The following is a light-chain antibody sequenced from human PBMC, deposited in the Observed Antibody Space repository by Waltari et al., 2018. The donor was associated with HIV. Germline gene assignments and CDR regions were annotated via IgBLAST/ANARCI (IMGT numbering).Light chain of an antibody. CDR2: LAS. CDR3: QQYYSFPLT. V-gene: IGKV4-1*01. CDR1: QTVLQSSNKKNQ. J-gene: IGKJ4*01. Sequence: EIAMTQSPDYLDVSLGKKATINCRSSQTVLQSSNKKNQLAWYQRRPGQRPRLVLYLASSRESGVPDRFSCSWSGTNFTLTISRLQPEDVAVYYCQQYYSFPLTFGGGTTVEIK.